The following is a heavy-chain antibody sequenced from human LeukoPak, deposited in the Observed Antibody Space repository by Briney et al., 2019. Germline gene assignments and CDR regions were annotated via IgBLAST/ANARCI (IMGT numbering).Heavy chain of an antibody. CDR3: ASDAPQVPAAGVLAS. CDR2: IYCRGDT. D-gene: IGHD6-13*01. V-gene: IGHV3-53*01. J-gene: IGHJ5*02. Sequence: LPGGSLRLSCAASGFTVSSNYMSWVRQAPGKGLEWVSVIYCRGDTYYANSVKGRFTFSRDISQNPLYLQMNDLRTEDTAMYYCASDAPQVPAAGVLASWGQGTLVIVSS. CDR1: GFTVSSNY.